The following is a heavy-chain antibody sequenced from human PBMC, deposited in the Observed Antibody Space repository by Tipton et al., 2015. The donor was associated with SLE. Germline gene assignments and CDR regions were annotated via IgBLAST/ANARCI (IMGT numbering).Heavy chain of an antibody. CDR1: GSSFASYW. J-gene: IGHJ3*02. CDR2: IYPGDSDT. Sequence: QLVQSGAEVKKPGESLKISCKDSGSSFASYWLAWVRQMPGKGLEWMGIIYPGDSDTRYSPSFQGQVTISADKSIHTAYLQWRSLKASDTAMYYCATPRSSRRGADIWGQEKLVSVS. D-gene: IGHD4/OR15-4a*01. V-gene: IGHV5-51*03. CDR3: ATPRSSRRGADI.